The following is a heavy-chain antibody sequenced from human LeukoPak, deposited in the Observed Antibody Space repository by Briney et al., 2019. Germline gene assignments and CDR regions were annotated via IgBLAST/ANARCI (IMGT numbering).Heavy chain of an antibody. J-gene: IGHJ4*02. V-gene: IGHV3-23*01. Sequence: GGSLRLSCAASGFTFSSYAMSWVRQAPGKGLEWVSGISGSGDNTYYADSVKGRFTISRDNSKNTLYLQMNSLRAEDTAVYYCAKDVDDFWSGYSYFDYWGQGTLVTVSS. CDR1: GFTFSSYA. CDR2: ISGSGDNT. D-gene: IGHD3-3*01. CDR3: AKDVDDFWSGYSYFDY.